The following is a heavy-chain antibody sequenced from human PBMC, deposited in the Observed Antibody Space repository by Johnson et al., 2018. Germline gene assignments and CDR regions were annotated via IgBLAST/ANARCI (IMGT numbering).Heavy chain of an antibody. V-gene: IGHV3-74*01. CDR3: ARGLGNTAMAPDGIGY. J-gene: IGHJ4*02. CDR1: GFTFSRYW. Sequence: VQLVETGGGLVQPGGSLRLSCAASGFTFSRYWMHWVRQAPGKGLVWLSRINGDGSSTSYADFVKGRFTISRDTAKNTLSLQMKSLRAEDTAVYYCARGLGNTAMAPDGIGYWGQGTLVTVSS. CDR2: INGDGSST. D-gene: IGHD5-18*01.